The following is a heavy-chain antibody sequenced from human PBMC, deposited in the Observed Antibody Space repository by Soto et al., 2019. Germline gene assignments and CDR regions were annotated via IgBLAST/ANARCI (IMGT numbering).Heavy chain of an antibody. CDR1: GFTFTSSA. Sequence: VKVSCKASGFTFTSSAMQWVRQARGQRLEWIGWIVVGSGITNYAQKFQERVTITRDMSTSTAYMELSSLRSEDTAVYYCAAVTRYSSSPLFDYWGQGTLVTVSS. CDR3: AAVTRYSSSPLFDY. V-gene: IGHV1-58*02. J-gene: IGHJ4*02. CDR2: IVVGSGIT. D-gene: IGHD6-6*01.